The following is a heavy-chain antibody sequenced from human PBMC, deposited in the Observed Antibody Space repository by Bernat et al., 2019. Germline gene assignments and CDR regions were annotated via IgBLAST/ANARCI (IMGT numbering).Heavy chain of an antibody. CDR1: GFTFSSYG. Sequence: QVQLVESGGGVVQPGRSLRLSCAASGFTFSSYGMHWVRQAPGKGLEWVAVIWYDGSNKYYADSVKGRFTITIDKSKNTLYLQMNSLRAEDTAVYYCARGELAPDYWGEGTLVTVSS. CDR2: IWYDGSNK. J-gene: IGHJ4*02. CDR3: ARGELAPDY. D-gene: IGHD1-26*01. V-gene: IGHV3-33*01.